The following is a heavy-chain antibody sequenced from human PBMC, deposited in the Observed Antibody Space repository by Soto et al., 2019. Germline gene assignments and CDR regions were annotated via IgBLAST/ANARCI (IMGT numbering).Heavy chain of an antibody. CDR2: IYWDDAK. CDR3: AHGTSQYSSFWYVDY. J-gene: IGHJ4*02. D-gene: IGHD6-6*01. Sequence: QITLKESGPTLVKPTQTLTLTCTFSGFSLSTSGMGVGWIRQPPGKALEWLALIYWDDAKQYSPSLTSTLTSTKDTSKNQVVLTMTNMDPADTATYYCAHGTSQYSSFWYVDYWGQGTVVTVSS. CDR1: GFSLSTSGMG. V-gene: IGHV2-5*02.